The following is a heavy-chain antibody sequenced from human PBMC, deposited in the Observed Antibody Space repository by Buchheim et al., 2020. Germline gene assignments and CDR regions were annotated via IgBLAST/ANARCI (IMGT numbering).Heavy chain of an antibody. Sequence: EVQLLESGGGLVQPGGSLRLSCAASGFTFNTYAMSWFRQVPGRGLEWVSAITYSGGSPYYADSVRGRFTISRDNSKNTLYLQMNRLRVEDTAIYYCAKDRGYQLPDYYFDYWGQGTL. CDR2: ITYSGGSP. V-gene: IGHV3-23*01. CDR3: AKDRGYQLPDYYFDY. CDR1: GFTFNTYA. J-gene: IGHJ4*02. D-gene: IGHD2-2*01.